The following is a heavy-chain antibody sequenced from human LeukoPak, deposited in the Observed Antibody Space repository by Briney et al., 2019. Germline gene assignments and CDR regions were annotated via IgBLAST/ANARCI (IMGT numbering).Heavy chain of an antibody. CDR1: GFTLSSYW. CDR3: AREAFNYGDHYFDY. Sequence: GGSLRLSCAASGFTLSSYWMHWVRQAPGKGLVWVSRMNSDGGSTTYADSVKGRFTISRDNAKNALYLQMSSLRAEDTAVYHCAREAFNYGDHYFDYWGQGTLVTVSS. V-gene: IGHV3-74*01. J-gene: IGHJ4*02. CDR2: MNSDGGST. D-gene: IGHD4-17*01.